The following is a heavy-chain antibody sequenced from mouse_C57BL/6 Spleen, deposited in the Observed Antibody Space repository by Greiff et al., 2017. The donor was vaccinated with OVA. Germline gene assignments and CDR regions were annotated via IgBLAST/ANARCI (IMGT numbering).Heavy chain of an antibody. V-gene: IGHV10-1*01. CDR1: GFSFDTYA. J-gene: IGHJ3*01. CDR3: VRHSSDGFAY. Sequence: EVNVVESGGGLVQPKGSLKLSCAASGFSFDTYAMNWVRQAPGKGFEWVARIRSKSNNYATYYADSVKDRFTISRDDSESMLYLQMNNLKTEDTAMYYCVRHSSDGFAYWGQGTLVTVSA. CDR2: IRSKSNNYAT.